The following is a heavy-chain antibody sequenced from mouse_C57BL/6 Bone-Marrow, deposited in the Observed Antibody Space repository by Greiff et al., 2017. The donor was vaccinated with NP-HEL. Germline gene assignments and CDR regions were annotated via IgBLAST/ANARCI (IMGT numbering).Heavy chain of an antibody. Sequence: QVQLQQSGPELVKPGASVKISCKASGYAFSSSWMNWVKQRPGKGLEWIGRIYPGDGDTNYNGKFKGTATLTADKSSSTAYMQLSSLTSEDSAVYFCARVYRYYFDYWGQGTTLTVSS. CDR3: ARVYRYYFDY. J-gene: IGHJ2*01. CDR1: GYAFSSSW. CDR2: IYPGDGDT. V-gene: IGHV1-82*01.